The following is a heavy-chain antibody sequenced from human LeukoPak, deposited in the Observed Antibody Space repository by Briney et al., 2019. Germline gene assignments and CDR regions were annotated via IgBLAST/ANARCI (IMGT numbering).Heavy chain of an antibody. CDR3: ARGLEWFNWFDP. D-gene: IGHD3-3*01. Sequence: GASVKVSCKASGYTFTSYDINWVRQATGQGLEWMGWMNPNSGNTGYAQKFQGRVTMTRNTSISTAYMELSSLRSEDTAVYYCARGLEWFNWFDPWGQGTLVTASS. CDR2: MNPNSGNT. V-gene: IGHV1-8*01. CDR1: GYTFTSYD. J-gene: IGHJ5*02.